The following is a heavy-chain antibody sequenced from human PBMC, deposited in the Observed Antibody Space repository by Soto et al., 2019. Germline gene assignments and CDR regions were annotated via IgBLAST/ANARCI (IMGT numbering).Heavy chain of an antibody. J-gene: IGHJ2*01. CDR2: ISAYNGNT. V-gene: IGHV1-18*01. D-gene: IGHD2-21*02. CDR3: ARMAYCGGDCYSDSYWYFDL. CDR1: GYTFTSYG. Sequence: QVQLVQSGAEVKKPGASVKVSCKASGYTFTSYGISWVRQAPGQGLEWMGWISAYNGNTNYAQKLQGRVTMTTDTSTSTAYMEMSSLRSDDTAVYYCARMAYCGGDCYSDSYWYFDLWGRGTLVTVSS.